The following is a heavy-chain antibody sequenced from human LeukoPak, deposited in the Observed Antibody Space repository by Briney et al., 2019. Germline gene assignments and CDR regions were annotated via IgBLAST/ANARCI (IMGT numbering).Heavy chain of an antibody. Sequence: EASVKVSCKPSGFTFTSSAVQWVRQARGQRLEWIGWIVVGSGNTNYAQKFQERVTITRDMSTSAAYMELTSLRSEDTAVYYCAADYTRVSDWYEGVYFDYWGQGTLVTVSS. J-gene: IGHJ4*02. V-gene: IGHV1-58*01. D-gene: IGHD6-19*01. CDR3: AADYTRVSDWYEGVYFDY. CDR2: IVVGSGNT. CDR1: GFTFTSSA.